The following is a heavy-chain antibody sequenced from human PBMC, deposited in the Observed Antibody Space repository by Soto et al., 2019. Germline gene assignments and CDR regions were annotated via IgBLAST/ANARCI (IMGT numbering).Heavy chain of an antibody. D-gene: IGHD6-6*01. CDR1: GYSFTSYW. CDR2: IDPSDSYT. CDR3: ASGEIAARPGYYGMDA. Sequence: GESLKISCKGSGYSFTSYWISWVRQMPGKGLEWMGRIDPSDSYTNYSPSFQGHVTISADKSISTAYLQWSSLKASDTAMYYCASGEIAARPGYYGMDAWGQGTTVTVSS. V-gene: IGHV5-10-1*01. J-gene: IGHJ6*02.